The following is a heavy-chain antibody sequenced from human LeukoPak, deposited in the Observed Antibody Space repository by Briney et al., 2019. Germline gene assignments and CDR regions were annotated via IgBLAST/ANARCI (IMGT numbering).Heavy chain of an antibody. D-gene: IGHD3-10*01. Sequence: TPSETLSLTCTVSGGSISSYYWSWIRQPPGKALEWIGYIYYSGSTNYNPSLKSRVTISVDTSKNQFSLKLSSVTAADTAVYYCAREVTMVRGVITHAFDYWGQGTLVTVSS. CDR3: AREVTMVRGVITHAFDY. CDR1: GGSISSYY. V-gene: IGHV4-59*01. J-gene: IGHJ4*02. CDR2: IYYSGST.